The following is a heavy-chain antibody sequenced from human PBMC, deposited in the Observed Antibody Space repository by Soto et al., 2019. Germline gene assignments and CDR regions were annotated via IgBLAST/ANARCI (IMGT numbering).Heavy chain of an antibody. Sequence: QITLKESGSDLVRPTQTLTLTCSFSGFSLTTSPVGVGWIRQPPGKALEWLALIYWDDDKRYSPSLRSRLTIPKDTSRNQVVLTMTNMDPVDTGTYYCAHSGCGDGDPCFDYWGQGALVAVSS. J-gene: IGHJ4*02. D-gene: IGHD4-17*01. CDR3: AHSGCGDGDPCFDY. CDR2: IYWDDDK. V-gene: IGHV2-5*02. CDR1: GFSLTTSPVG.